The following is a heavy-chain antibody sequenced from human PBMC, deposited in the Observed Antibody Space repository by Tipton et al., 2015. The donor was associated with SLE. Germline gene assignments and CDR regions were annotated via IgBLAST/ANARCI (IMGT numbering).Heavy chain of an antibody. CDR3: ARAVDTAMVSAFDI. Sequence: TLSLTCTVSGGSISSYYWGWIRQPPGKGLEWIGYIYYSGSTNYNPSLKSRVTISVDTSKNQFSLKLSSVTAADTAVYYCARAVDTAMVSAFDIWGQGTMVTVSS. J-gene: IGHJ3*02. V-gene: IGHV4-59*01. CDR1: GGSISSYY. CDR2: IYYSGST. D-gene: IGHD5-18*01.